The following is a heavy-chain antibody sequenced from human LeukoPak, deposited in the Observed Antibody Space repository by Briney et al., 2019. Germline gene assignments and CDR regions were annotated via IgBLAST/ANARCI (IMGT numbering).Heavy chain of an antibody. CDR3: ARGSEYYDSSGYYPYYFDY. CDR2: IWYDGSNK. J-gene: IGHJ4*02. D-gene: IGHD3-22*01. CDR1: GFNFFTYG. V-gene: IGHV3-33*01. Sequence: PGRSLRLSCAASGFNFFTYGMHWVRQAPGKGLEWVAVIWYDGSNKYYADSVKGRFTISRDNSKNTLYLQMNSLRAEDTAVYYCARGSEYYDSSGYYPYYFDYWGQGTLVTVSS.